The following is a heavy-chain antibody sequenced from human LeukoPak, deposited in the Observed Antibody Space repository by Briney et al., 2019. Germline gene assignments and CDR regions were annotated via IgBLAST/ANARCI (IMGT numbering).Heavy chain of an antibody. CDR3: AKIPSCSSTSCHRISCSSECDY. Sequence: PGGSLRLSCAASGFTFSSYAMSWVRQAPGKGLEWVSAISGSGGSTYYADSVKGRLTISRDNSKNTLYLQMNSLRAEDTAVYYCAKIPSCSSTSCHRISCSSECDYWGQGTLVTVSS. CDR2: ISGSGGST. V-gene: IGHV3-23*01. D-gene: IGHD2-2*01. CDR1: GFTFSSYA. J-gene: IGHJ4*02.